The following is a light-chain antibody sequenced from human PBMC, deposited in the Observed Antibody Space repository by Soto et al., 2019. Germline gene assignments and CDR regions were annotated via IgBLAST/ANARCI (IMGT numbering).Light chain of an antibody. V-gene: IGKV3-15*01. CDR1: QSFSSN. J-gene: IGKJ1*01. CDR2: GAS. Sequence: EIVMTQSPATLSVSPGERATLSCRASQSFSSNLAWYQQKPGQAPRLLIYGASTRATGVPARFSGSGSGTEFTLTISSLQSEDFAVYYCQQYGSSVWTFGQGTKVDI. CDR3: QQYGSSVWT.